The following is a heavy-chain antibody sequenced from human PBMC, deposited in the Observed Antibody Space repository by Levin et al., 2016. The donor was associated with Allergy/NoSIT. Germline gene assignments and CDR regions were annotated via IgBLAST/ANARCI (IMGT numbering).Heavy chain of an antibody. V-gene: IGHV4-39*01. Sequence: SETLSLTCTVFGGSISSSSYYWGWIRQPPGKGLEWIGSIYYSGSTYYNPSLKSRVTISVDTSKNQFSLKLSSVTAADTAVYYCARRVYSWAAGYYFDYWGQGTLVTVSS. CDR2: IYYSGST. J-gene: IGHJ4*02. CDR3: ARRVYSWAAGYYFDY. CDR1: GGSISSSSYY. D-gene: IGHD6-13*01.